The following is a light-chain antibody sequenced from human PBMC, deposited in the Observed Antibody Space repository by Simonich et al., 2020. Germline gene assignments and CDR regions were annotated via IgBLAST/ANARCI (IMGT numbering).Light chain of an antibody. V-gene: IGLV1-40*01. CDR1: SSNIGAGYD. Sequence: QSVLTQPPSVSGAPGQRVTISCTGSSSNIGAGYDVHWYQQLPGTAPKLLIYGTRNRPSGVPERFSGSKSGTSASLAITGLQAEDEADYYCQSYDSSLSGSVFGGGTKLTVL. CDR3: QSYDSSLSGSV. J-gene: IGLJ3*02. CDR2: GTR.